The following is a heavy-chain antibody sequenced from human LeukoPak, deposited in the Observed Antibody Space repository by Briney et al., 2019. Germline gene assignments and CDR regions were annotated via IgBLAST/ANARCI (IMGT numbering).Heavy chain of an antibody. CDR3: ATSGRYYRYFEY. J-gene: IGHJ4*02. D-gene: IGHD3-10*01. CDR1: GFTFSNYF. CDR2: IKEDGSEK. V-gene: IGHV3-7*01. Sequence: GGSLRLSCAASGFTFSNYFMSWVRQAPGKGLEWVASIKEDGSEKYYVESVKGRFTISRDNADNSLYLQMNSLRVEDTAVYYCATSGRYYRYFEYWGQGTLVTVSS.